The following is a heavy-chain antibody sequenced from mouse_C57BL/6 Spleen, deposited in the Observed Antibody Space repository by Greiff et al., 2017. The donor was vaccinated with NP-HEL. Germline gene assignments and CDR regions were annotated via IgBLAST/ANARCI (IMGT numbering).Heavy chain of an antibody. CDR3: ARGVSPYAMDY. CDR1: GYTFTDYY. Sequence: EVQLQQSGPELVKPGASVKISCTASGYTFTDYYMNWVKQSHGKSLEWIGDINPNNGGTSYNQKFKGKATLTVDKSSSTAYMELRSLTSEDSAVYYCARGVSPYAMDYWGQGTSVTVSS. D-gene: IGHD2-13*01. V-gene: IGHV1-26*01. J-gene: IGHJ4*01. CDR2: INPNNGGT.